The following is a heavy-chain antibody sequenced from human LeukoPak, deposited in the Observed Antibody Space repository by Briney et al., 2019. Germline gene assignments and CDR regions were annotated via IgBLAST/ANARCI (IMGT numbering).Heavy chain of an antibody. CDR1: GFTFSSYA. J-gene: IGHJ5*02. CDR2: ISGSGSST. D-gene: IGHD3-10*01. Sequence: RPGGSLRLSCAASGFTFSSYAMSWVRQAPGKGLEWVSAISGSGSSTYYADSVKGRFTISRDNSKNTPYLQMNSLCAGDKPADYCVNPCYGSGSYYRRTNWVYPWGQGTLVTVSS. CDR3: VNPCYGSGSYYRRTNWVYP. V-gene: IGHV3-23*01.